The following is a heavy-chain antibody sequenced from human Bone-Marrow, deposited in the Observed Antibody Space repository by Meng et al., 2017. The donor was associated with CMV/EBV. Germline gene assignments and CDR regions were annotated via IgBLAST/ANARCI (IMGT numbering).Heavy chain of an antibody. D-gene: IGHD1-26*01. V-gene: IGHV3-21*01. CDR1: GFTFSSYS. Sequence: GESLKISCAASGFTFSSYSLNWVRQAPGKGLEWVSSISSSSSYIYYADSVKGRFTISRDNAKNSLYLQMNSLRAKDTAVYYCARVWGRGLLSGSYPDYWGQGTLVTVSS. CDR3: ARVWGRGLLSGSYPDY. J-gene: IGHJ4*02. CDR2: ISSSSSYI.